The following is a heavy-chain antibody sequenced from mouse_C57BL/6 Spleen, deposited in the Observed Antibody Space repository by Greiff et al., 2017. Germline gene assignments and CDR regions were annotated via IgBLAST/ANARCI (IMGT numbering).Heavy chain of an antibody. CDR1: GFNIKDYY. CDR2: IDPEDGET. J-gene: IGHJ4*01. D-gene: IGHD6-2*01. V-gene: IGHV14-2*01. Sequence: VQLNESGAELVKPGASVKLSCTASGFNIKDYYMHWVKQRPEQGLEWIGRIDPEDGETKYAPKFQGKATITADTSSNTAYLQLSSLTSEDTAVYYGAGCPSLPGAVDYWGQGTSVTVSS. CDR3: AGCPSLPGAVDY.